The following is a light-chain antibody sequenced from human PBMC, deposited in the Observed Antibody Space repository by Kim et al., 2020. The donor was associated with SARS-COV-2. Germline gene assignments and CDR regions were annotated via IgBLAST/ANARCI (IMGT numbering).Light chain of an antibody. CDR2: HDA. CDR3: QAWDSSTVV. Sequence: SYELTQPPSVSVSPGQTASITCSGYKLGDKYVYWYHQKPGQSPVLVIYHDAKRPSGIPERFSGSNSGNTATLTISGTQAMDEADYYCQAWDSSTVVFGGGTQLTVL. V-gene: IGLV3-1*01. J-gene: IGLJ2*01. CDR1: KLGDKY.